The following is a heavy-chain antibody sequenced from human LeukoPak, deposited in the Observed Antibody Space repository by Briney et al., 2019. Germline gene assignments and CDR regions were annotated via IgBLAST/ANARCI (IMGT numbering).Heavy chain of an antibody. D-gene: IGHD5-12*01. J-gene: IGHJ4*02. V-gene: IGHV3-23*01. CDR2: ISGSGGST. CDR3: AKDNVASDFDY. Sequence: GGSLRLSCAASGFTFSGYAMSWVRQAPGKGLEWVSAISGSGGSTYYADSVKGRFTISRDNSKNTLYLQMNGLRAEDTAVYYCAKDNVASDFDYWGQGTLVTVSS. CDR1: GFTFSGYA.